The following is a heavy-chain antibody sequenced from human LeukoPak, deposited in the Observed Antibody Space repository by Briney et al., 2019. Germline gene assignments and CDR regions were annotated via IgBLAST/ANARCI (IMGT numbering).Heavy chain of an antibody. D-gene: IGHD6-6*01. CDR2: VIPIFGTA. Sequence: ASVKVSCKASGYTFSSYGFSWVRQAPGQGLEWMGGVIPIFGTANYAQKFQGRVTITADKSTSTAYMELSSLRSEDTAVYYCAREVVIAARVFDYWGQGTLVTVSS. V-gene: IGHV1-69*06. J-gene: IGHJ4*02. CDR3: AREVVIAARVFDY. CDR1: GYTFSSYG.